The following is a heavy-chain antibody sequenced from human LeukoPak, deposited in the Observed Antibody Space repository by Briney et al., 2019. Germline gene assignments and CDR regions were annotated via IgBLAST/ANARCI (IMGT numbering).Heavy chain of an antibody. V-gene: IGHV3-30-3*01. CDR2: ISYDGSNK. CDR3: ARGGCSSTNCNEEY. Sequence: KSGGSLRLSCAASGFTFSSYAMHWVRQAPGKGLEWVAVISYDGSNKYYADSVKGRFTISRDNSKNTLYLQMNSLRAEDTAVYYCARGGCSSTNCNEEYWGQGTLVTVSS. D-gene: IGHD2-2*01. J-gene: IGHJ4*02. CDR1: GFTFSSYA.